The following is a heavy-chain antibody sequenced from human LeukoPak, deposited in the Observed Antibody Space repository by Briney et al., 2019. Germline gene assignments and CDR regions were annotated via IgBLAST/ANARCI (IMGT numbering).Heavy chain of an antibody. J-gene: IGHJ4*02. D-gene: IGHD6-13*01. CDR3: VREHSSSRYFDY. V-gene: IGHV4-4*07. CDR2: IYTSGST. Sequence: SETLSLTCTVSGGSISSYYWSWIRQPAGKGLEWIGRIYTSGSTNYNPSLKSRVTMSVDTSKNQFSLNLSSITAADTAVYYCVREHSSSRYFDYWGQGTLVTVSS. CDR1: GGSISSYY.